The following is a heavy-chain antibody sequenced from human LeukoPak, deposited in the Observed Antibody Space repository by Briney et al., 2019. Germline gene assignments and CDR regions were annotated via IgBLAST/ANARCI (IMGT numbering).Heavy chain of an antibody. J-gene: IGHJ1*01. D-gene: IGHD2-21*02. CDR1: GFTFSDYY. V-gene: IGHV3-11*04. CDR3: TSWGDTTAEYFQR. CDR2: ISSSGSTI. Sequence: GGSLRLSCAASGFTFSDYYMSWIRQAPGKGLEWVSYISSSGSTIYYADSVKGRFTISRDNAKNSLYLQMSSLRVEDTAVYYCTSWGDTTAEYFQRWGQGTLVTVSS.